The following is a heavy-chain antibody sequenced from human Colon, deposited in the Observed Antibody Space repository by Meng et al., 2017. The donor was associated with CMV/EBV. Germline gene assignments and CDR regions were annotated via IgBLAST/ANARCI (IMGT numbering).Heavy chain of an antibody. CDR2: ISPTGSDT. D-gene: IGHD3-16*01. Sequence: VKRVQCGGGLVEPGGSLSLSCAASGFIFSAYYMTWIREAPGKGLEWVSYISPTGSDTNYADSVRGRFTISRDNAKNSLFLQMSSLTAEDTAVYYCVKGHTMINPWGQGTLVTVSS. CDR1: GFIFSAYY. CDR3: VKGHTMINP. J-gene: IGHJ5*02. V-gene: IGHV3-11*05.